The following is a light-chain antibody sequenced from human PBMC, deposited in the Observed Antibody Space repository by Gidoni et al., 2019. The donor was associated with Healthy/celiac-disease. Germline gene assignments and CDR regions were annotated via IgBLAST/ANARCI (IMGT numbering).Light chain of an antibody. V-gene: IGKV1-5*03. J-gene: IGKJ1*01. CDR1: QSISSW. CDR2: KAS. Sequence: DIQMTQSPSTLSASVGARVTITCRASQSISSWLAWYQQKPGKAPKLLIYKASSLESGGPSRFSGSGSGTEFTRTISSLQPDDFATYYCQQYNSYSWTFGQGTKVEIK. CDR3: QQYNSYSWT.